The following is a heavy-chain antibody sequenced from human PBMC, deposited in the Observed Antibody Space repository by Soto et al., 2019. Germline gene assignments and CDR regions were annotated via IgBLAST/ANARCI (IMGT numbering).Heavy chain of an antibody. D-gene: IGHD4-17*01. CDR1: GGSVSNKTYY. CDR2: VYYSWTT. Sequence: PSETLSLTCSVSGGSVSNKTYYWSWILQPPGKRLEWIVYVYYSWTTNYNPSLKSRVTISVDLSKNQFSLRLSSVTTADTALYYCARTTAVPNTLRSRYFFDYWGQGTLVTVSS. CDR3: ARTTAVPNTLRSRYFFDY. V-gene: IGHV4-61*01. J-gene: IGHJ4*02.